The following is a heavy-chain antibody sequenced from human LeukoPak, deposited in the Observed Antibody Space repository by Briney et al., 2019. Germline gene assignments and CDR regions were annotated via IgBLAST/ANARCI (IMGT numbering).Heavy chain of an antibody. CDR3: ARDLPLAAAAKDVFDL. V-gene: IGHV4-30-2*01. Sequence: PSETLSLTCTVSGGSISSGGYSWSWIRQPPGKGLEWIGNIHHSGGTYYNPSLKSRLTISVDRSKNQFSLTLNSVTAADTAAYFCARDLPLAAAAKDVFDLWGQGTLVTVSS. CDR2: IHHSGGT. CDR1: GGSISSGGYS. D-gene: IGHD6-13*01. J-gene: IGHJ3*01.